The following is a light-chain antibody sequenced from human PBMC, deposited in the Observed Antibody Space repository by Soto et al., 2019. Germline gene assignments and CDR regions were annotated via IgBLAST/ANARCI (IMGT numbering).Light chain of an antibody. J-gene: IGKJ2*01. CDR2: AAT. Sequence: DIQMTQSPSSVSASVGDSVTITCRASQGVSTYLAWYQQKPGKAPKLLIFAATTLQSGVPSRFSGSGSGTDFTLTISSLQPEDFATYYCQQATSFPLTFGQGTKVEIK. CDR3: QQATSFPLT. V-gene: IGKV1-12*01. CDR1: QGVSTY.